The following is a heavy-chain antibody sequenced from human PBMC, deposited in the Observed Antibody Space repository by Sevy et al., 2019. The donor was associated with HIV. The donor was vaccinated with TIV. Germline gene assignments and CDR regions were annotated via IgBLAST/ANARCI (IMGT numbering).Heavy chain of an antibody. J-gene: IGHJ4*02. CDR1: GFTFSSYA. CDR2: ISGGGGST. D-gene: IGHD6-13*01. V-gene: IGHV3-23*01. CDR3: AKDPNHSRWYGYYFDY. Sequence: GGSLRLSCAASGFTFSSYAMSWVRQAPGKGLEWVSAISGGGGSTYYADSVKGRFTISRDNSKNTLFLQMNSLRAEDTAVYYCAKDPNHSRWYGYYFDYWGQRTQVTVSS.